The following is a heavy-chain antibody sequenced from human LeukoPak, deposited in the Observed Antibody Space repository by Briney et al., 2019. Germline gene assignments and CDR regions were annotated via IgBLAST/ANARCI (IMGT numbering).Heavy chain of an antibody. CDR2: IAYDGSNE. Sequence: GRSLRLSCEASGFNFNNFAFHWVRQTPGWGLECVAVIAYDGSNEYYADSVKGRFTFSRDNSKNTVYLQMNNVRPEDTAVYFCARDRDYWGYGGMDVWGRGTTVIVSS. V-gene: IGHV3-30*03. CDR3: ARDRDYWGYGGMDV. CDR1: GFNFNNFA. J-gene: IGHJ6*02. D-gene: IGHD5-12*01.